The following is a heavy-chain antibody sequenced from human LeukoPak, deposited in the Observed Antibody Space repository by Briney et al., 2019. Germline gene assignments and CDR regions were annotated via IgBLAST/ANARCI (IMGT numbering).Heavy chain of an antibody. CDR1: GGSISSYY. V-gene: IGHV4-59*01. Sequence: SETLSLTCTVSGGSISSYYWSWIRQPPGKGLEWIGYIYYSGSTNYNPSLKSRITISVDTSKNQFSLKLSSVTAADTAVYYFARHLRWTTLDYWGQGTLVTVSS. D-gene: IGHD3/OR15-3a*01. J-gene: IGHJ4*02. CDR2: IYYSGST. CDR3: ARHLRWTTLDY.